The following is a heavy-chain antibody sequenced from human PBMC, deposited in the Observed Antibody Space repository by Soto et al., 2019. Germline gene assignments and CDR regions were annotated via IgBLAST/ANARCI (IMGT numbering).Heavy chain of an antibody. CDR3: ARSVEGHFDY. CDR1: GFRFSIYS. V-gene: IGHV3-48*02. J-gene: IGHJ4*02. Sequence: EVRLVESGGALVQRGGSLTLSCAASGFRFSIYSMNWVRQAPGKGLEWSAYITSDTKTIKYAESVKGRFTISRDNAKNSVYLQMNNLSDEDTAVYYCARSVEGHFDYWGREPWSLSPQ. D-gene: IGHD6-19*01. CDR2: ITSDTKTI.